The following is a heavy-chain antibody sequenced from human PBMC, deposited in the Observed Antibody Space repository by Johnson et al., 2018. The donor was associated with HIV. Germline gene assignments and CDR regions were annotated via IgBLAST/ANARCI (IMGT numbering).Heavy chain of an antibody. J-gene: IGHJ3*02. D-gene: IGHD6-6*01. CDR1: DFTFSNNA. CDR3: ASGVTARAPLLI. CDR2: ISYDGTNT. Sequence: VQLVESGGGVVQPGRSLRLSCAASDFTFSNNAIHWVRQAPGKGLEWVAVISYDGTNTYYADSVSGRFTISRDNSRNTVSLQMIILRPKDTAMYYCASGVTARAPLLIWGQGTMVTVSS. V-gene: IGHV3-30*14.